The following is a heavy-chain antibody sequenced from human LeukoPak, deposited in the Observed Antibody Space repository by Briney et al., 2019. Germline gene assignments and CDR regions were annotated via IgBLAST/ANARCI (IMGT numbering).Heavy chain of an antibody. D-gene: IGHD3-22*01. V-gene: IGHV3-21*01. J-gene: IGHJ4*02. CDR2: ISSSSSYI. CDR1: GFTFSSYS. Sequence: GGSLRLSCAASGFTFSSYSMNWVRQAPGKGLEWVSSISSSSSYIYYADSVKGRFTISIDNSKNTLYLQMNSLRAEDTAVYYCARAYYYDTSATPDYWGQGTLVTVSS. CDR3: ARAYYYDTSATPDY.